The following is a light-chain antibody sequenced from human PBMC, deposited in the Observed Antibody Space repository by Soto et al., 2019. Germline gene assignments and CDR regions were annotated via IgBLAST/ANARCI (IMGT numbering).Light chain of an antibody. CDR1: SSNIGGNS. V-gene: IGLV1-51*01. CDR3: GSWDSSLSAYV. Sequence: QSVLTQPPSVSAAPGQKVTISCSGSSSNIGGNSVSWYQQLPGTAPKLLIYDDNKRPSGIPDRFSGSKSGTSATLGITGFHTGDEADYYCGSWDSSLSAYVSGTGTKATVL. CDR2: DDN. J-gene: IGLJ1*01.